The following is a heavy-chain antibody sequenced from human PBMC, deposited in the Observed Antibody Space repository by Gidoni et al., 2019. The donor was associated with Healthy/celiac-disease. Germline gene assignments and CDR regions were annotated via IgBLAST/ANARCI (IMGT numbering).Heavy chain of an antibody. D-gene: IGHD3-10*01. CDR3: AKVRYYGSGSYYYFDY. J-gene: IGHJ4*02. Sequence: EVQLVESGGGLVQPGGSLSLSCAASGFTFSSYAMSWVRQAPGKGLEWVSAISGSGGSTYYADSVKGRFTISRDNSKNTLYLQMNSLRAEDTAVYYCAKVRYYGSGSYYYFDYWGQGTLVTVSS. CDR1: GFTFSSYA. CDR2: ISGSGGST. V-gene: IGHV3-23*04.